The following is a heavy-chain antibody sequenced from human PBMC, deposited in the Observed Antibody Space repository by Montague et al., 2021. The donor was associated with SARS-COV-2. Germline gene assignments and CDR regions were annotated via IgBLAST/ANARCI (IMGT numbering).Heavy chain of an antibody. V-gene: IGHV4-34*01. D-gene: IGHD3-22*01. J-gene: IGHJ5*02. CDR3: ARGPRITMIVVVITGIWFDP. CDR1: GGSVSDYY. Sequence: SETLSLTCAVYGGSVSDYYWSWIRQPQGKGLEWIGEINHSGSTNYNPSPKSRVTTSVDTSKNQISLKLTSVTAADTAVYYCARGPRITMIVVVITGIWFDPWGQGTLVTVSS. CDR2: INHSGST.